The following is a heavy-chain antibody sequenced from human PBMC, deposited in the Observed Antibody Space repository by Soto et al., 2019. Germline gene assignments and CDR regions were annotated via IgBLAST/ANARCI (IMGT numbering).Heavy chain of an antibody. CDR3: ARHNYGSGSTYFDY. J-gene: IGHJ4*02. CDR1: GGSISSGGYY. CDR2: IYYSGST. Sequence: SETLSLTCTVSGGSISSGGYYWNWIRQHPGKGLEWIGYIYYSGSTYYNPSLKSRVTISVDTSKNQFSLKLSSVTAADTAVYYCARHNYGSGSTYFDYWGQGTLVTVSS. V-gene: IGHV4-31*03. D-gene: IGHD3-10*01.